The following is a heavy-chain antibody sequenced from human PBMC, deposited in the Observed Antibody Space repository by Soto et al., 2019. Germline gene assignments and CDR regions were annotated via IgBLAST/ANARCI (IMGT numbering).Heavy chain of an antibody. CDR3: ASGPWELDY. D-gene: IGHD3-10*01. CDR1: GFTFKNYN. V-gene: IGHV3-48*01. Sequence: GGSLRLSCTASGFTFKNYNMNWLRQAPGKGLECVAYISGNSRTIYYADSVKGRFTISRDNAENSVFLQMNSLRAEDTSVYYCASGPWELDYWGQGTLVTVSS. CDR2: ISGNSRTI. J-gene: IGHJ4*02.